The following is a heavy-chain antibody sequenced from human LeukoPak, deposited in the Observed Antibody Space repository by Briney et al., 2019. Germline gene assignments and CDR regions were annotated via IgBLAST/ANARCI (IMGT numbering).Heavy chain of an antibody. CDR2: ISGGGDST. V-gene: IGHV3-23*01. J-gene: IGHJ4*02. CDR3: AKDRGY. CDR1: GFTFSTYA. Sequence: GGSLRLSCASSGFTFSTYAMNWVRQAPGKGLEWVSAISGGGDSTYYTDSVKGRFTISRDNSKNTLYLQMNSLRAEDTAVYYCAKDRGYWGQGTLVTVSS.